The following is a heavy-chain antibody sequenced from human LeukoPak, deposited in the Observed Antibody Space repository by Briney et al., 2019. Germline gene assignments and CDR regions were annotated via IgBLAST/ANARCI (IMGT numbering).Heavy chain of an antibody. D-gene: IGHD2-8*01. CDR1: GSSLIDYH. Sequence: ASVKFSCKASGSSLIDYHIHWVRQAPGQGLECMGWFSPRSGATKYYIETFQGRFTMTRDTSISTAYMELSGLTYDDTAMYFCARDVIMGGSQGWFDPWGQGTLVTVSS. J-gene: IGHJ5*02. CDR2: FSPRSGAT. CDR3: ARDVIMGGSQGWFDP. V-gene: IGHV1-2*02.